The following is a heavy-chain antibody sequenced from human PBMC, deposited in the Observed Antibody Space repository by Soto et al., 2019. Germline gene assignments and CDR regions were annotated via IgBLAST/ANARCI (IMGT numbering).Heavy chain of an antibody. Sequence: EVQLVESGGGLIQPGGSLRLSCAASGFIVSSNYMSWVRQAPGKGLEWVSVIYSGGSTYYADSVKGRFTISRDNSKNTLYLQMNSLRAEDTAVYYCASAVVVVTATPRAFDIWGQGTMVTVSS. CDR2: IYSGGST. J-gene: IGHJ3*02. CDR1: GFIVSSNY. D-gene: IGHD2-15*01. CDR3: ASAVVVVTATPRAFDI. V-gene: IGHV3-53*01.